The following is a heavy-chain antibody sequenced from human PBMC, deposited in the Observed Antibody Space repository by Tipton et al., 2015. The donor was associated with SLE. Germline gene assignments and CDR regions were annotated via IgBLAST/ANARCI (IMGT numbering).Heavy chain of an antibody. J-gene: IGHJ4*02. CDR1: GGSISSYY. V-gene: IGHV4-59*01. D-gene: IGHD4-17*01. Sequence: LRLSCTVSGGSISSYYWSWIRQPPGKGLEWIGYIYYSGSTNYNPSLKSRVTISVDTSKNQFSLKLSSVTAADTAVYYCARVLLDGYGDSLGPFDYWGQGTLVTVSS. CDR2: IYYSGST. CDR3: ARVLLDGYGDSLGPFDY.